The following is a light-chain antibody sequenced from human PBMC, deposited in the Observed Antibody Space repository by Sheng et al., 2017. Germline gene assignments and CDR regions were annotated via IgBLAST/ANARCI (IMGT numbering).Light chain of an antibody. CDR2: GAS. V-gene: IGKV3-20*01. CDR1: QSVSIN. Sequence: EIVLTQSPATLSVSPGESVTLSCRASQSVSINLAWYQQTLGQAPRLLIYGASSRATGIPDRFGGSGSGTDFTLTISRLEPEDFAVYYCQQYGSSPYSFGQGTKLEIK. CDR3: QQYGSSPYS. J-gene: IGKJ2*03.